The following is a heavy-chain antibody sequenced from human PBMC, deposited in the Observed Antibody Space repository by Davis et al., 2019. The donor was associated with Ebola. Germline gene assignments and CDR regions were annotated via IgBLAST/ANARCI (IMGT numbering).Heavy chain of an antibody. V-gene: IGHV3-33*01. CDR1: GFTFSNYG. Sequence: PGGSLRLSCAASGFTFSNYGMHWVRQAPGKGLEWVAVIWFDGSNIHYSDSVRGRFTISRDNSKNTLYLEMNRLRAEDTAVYYCASWYCSGDSCYGFAFHIWGQGTMVTVSA. D-gene: IGHD2-15*01. CDR2: IWFDGSNI. CDR3: ASWYCSGDSCYGFAFHI. J-gene: IGHJ3*02.